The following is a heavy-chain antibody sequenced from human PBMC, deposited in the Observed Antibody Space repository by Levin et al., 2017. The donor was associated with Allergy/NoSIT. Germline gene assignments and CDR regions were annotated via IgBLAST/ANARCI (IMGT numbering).Heavy chain of an antibody. CDR2: INWNGGST. J-gene: IGHJ5*02. Sequence: GESLKISCAASGFTFDHDGMSWVRQAPGKGLEWVSSINWNGGSTGYADSVKGRFTISRDNAKNSLYLQMNSLRVEDTALYHCARGSFGGVIVNWFDPWGQGTLVTVSS. V-gene: IGHV3-20*01. CDR1: GFTFDHDG. CDR3: ARGSFGGVIVNWFDP. D-gene: IGHD3-16*02.